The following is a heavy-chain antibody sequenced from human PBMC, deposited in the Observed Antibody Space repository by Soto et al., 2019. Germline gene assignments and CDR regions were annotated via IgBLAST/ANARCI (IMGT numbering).Heavy chain of an antibody. CDR2: ISAYNGNT. Sequence: ASVKVSCKASGYTFTSYGIGWVRQAPGQGLEWMGWISAYNGNTNYAQKLQGRVTLTTDTSTSTAYMELRSLISDDTAVYFCARDPPGGYSYGYVLDYWGQGTLVTVSS. CDR1: GYTFTSYG. CDR3: ARDPPGGYSYGYVLDY. D-gene: IGHD5-18*01. V-gene: IGHV1-18*01. J-gene: IGHJ4*02.